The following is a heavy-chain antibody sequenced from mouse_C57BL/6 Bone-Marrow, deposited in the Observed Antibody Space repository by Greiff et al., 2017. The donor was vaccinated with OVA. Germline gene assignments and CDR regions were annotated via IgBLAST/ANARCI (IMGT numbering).Heavy chain of an antibody. CDR3: ARHFITTAPYAMDY. D-gene: IGHD1-1*01. CDR2: ISSGGSYT. Sequence: EVQLVESGGDLVKPGGSLKLSCAASGFTFSSYGMSWVRQTPDKRLEWVATISSGGSYTYYPDSVKGRFTISRDNAKNTLYLQMSSLKSEDTAMYYCARHFITTAPYAMDYWGQGTSVTVSS. V-gene: IGHV5-6*01. CDR1: GFTFSSYG. J-gene: IGHJ4*01.